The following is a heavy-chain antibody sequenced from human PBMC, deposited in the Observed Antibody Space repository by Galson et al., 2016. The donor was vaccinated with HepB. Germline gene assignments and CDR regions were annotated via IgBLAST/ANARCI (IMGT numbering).Heavy chain of an antibody. V-gene: IGHV5-10-1*01. Sequence: QSGAEVKKPGESLRISCKGFGYSFTSYWIGWVRQMPGKGLEWMGRIDPSDSYTSYSPSFEGHVTISADKSITTAYLQWSSLRASDTAMYYCARRRKYCDITTCTGPFHYWGQGTLVTVSS. D-gene: IGHD2/OR15-2a*01. CDR2: IDPSDSYT. CDR3: ARRRKYCDITTCTGPFHY. J-gene: IGHJ4*02. CDR1: GYSFTSYW.